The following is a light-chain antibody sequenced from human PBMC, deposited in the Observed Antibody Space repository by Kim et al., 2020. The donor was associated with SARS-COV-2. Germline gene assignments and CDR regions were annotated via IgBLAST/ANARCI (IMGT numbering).Light chain of an antibody. J-gene: IGLJ1*01. CDR1: NLGSKS. Sequence: KTGTITSRGTNLGSKSVHWYQQRPGRAPVVVISHDDGRPSGVPERFSCSNSGNTATLIIIRVEAGDEDDYYCQVWDGVSDPYVFGTGTKVTVL. V-gene: IGLV3-21*04. CDR2: HDD. CDR3: QVWDGVSDPYV.